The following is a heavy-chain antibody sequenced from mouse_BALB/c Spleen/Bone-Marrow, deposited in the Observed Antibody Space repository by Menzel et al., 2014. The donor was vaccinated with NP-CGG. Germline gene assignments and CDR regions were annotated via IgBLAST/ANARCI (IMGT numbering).Heavy chain of an antibody. J-gene: IGHJ4*01. CDR1: GYTFTSYW. D-gene: IGHD1-1*01. CDR2: IYPGDGDT. CDR3: AREGYYYGSSTYYAMDY. V-gene: IGHV1-87*01. Sequence: VQLKQSGAELARPGASVKLSCKASGYTFTSYWMQWVKQRPGQGLEWIGAIYPGDGDTRYTQKFKGKATLTADKSSSTAYMQLSSLASEDSAVYYCAREGYYYGSSTYYAMDYWGQGTSVTVSS.